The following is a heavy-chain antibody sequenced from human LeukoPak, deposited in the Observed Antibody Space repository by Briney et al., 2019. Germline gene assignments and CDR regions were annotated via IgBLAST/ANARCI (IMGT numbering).Heavy chain of an antibody. CDR1: GGSISSSNFY. J-gene: IGHJ4*02. CDR2: IYYSGST. Sequence: SETLSLTCTVSGGSISSSNFYWGWIRQPPGKGLEWIGSIYYSGSTYYNPSLKSRVSISVDTSKNQFSLKLSSVTPADTAVYYCASSFYDLLVYFDYWGQGTLVTVSS. V-gene: IGHV4-39*07. D-gene: IGHD5/OR15-5a*01. CDR3: ASSFYDLLVYFDY.